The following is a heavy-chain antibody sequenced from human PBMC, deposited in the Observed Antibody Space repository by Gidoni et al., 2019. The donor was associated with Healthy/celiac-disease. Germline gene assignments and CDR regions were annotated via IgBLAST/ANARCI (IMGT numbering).Heavy chain of an antibody. CDR3: ARDMGVRYSSGCDFDY. J-gene: IGHJ4*02. V-gene: IGHV3-48*03. CDR2: ISSSGSTI. D-gene: IGHD6-19*01. CDR1: GFTFSSSE. Sequence: EVQLVESGGGLVQPGGSLRLSCAASGFTFSSSEMNWVRQAPGKGLEWVSYISSSGSTIYYADSVKGRFTISRDNAKNSLYLQMNSLRAEDTAVYYCARDMGVRYSSGCDFDYWGQGTLVTVSS.